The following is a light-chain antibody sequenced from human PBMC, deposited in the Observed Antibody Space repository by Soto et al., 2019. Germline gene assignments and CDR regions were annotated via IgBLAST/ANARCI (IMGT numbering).Light chain of an antibody. V-gene: IGLV2-14*01. CDR2: EVS. Sequence: QPALTQPASVSGSPGQSITISCTGTSSDVGAYNYISWYQQYPGTAPKILIYEVSSRPSGVSHRFSGSKSGNTASLTISGLQPEDEADYYCGSFTSRSTFNYVFGTGTKVTV. CDR3: GSFTSRSTFNYV. J-gene: IGLJ1*01. CDR1: SSDVGAYNY.